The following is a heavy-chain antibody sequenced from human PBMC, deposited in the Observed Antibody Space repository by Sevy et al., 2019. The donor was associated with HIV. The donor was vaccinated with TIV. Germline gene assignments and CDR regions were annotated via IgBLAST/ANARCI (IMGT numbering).Heavy chain of an antibody. CDR2: IYSGGST. D-gene: IGHD2-2*01. J-gene: IGHJ3*02. V-gene: IGHV3-53*01. CDR1: GFTVSSNY. Sequence: GGSLRLSCASSGFTVSSNYMSWVRQAPGKGLEWDSVIYSGGSTYYADSVKGRFTISRDNSKNTLYLQMNSLRAEDTAVYYCARGILPAGAFDIWGQGTMVTVSS. CDR3: ARGILPAGAFDI.